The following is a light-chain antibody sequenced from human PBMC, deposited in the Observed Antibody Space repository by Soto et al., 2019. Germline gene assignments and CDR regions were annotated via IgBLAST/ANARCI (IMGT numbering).Light chain of an antibody. CDR3: QQRSNWPPVT. Sequence: EIVLTQSPATLSLSPGERATLSCRARQSVSSYLAWYQQKPGQAPRLLIYDASNRATGIPARFSGSGSGTDFTLTISSLEPEDFAVYYCQQRSNWPPVTVGPGTKVDIK. V-gene: IGKV3-11*01. J-gene: IGKJ3*01. CDR2: DAS. CDR1: QSVSSY.